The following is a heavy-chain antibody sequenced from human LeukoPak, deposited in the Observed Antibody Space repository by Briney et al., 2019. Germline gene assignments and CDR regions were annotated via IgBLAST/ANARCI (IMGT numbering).Heavy chain of an antibody. D-gene: IGHD3-22*01. CDR3: AKPPSGNYYGDFDY. J-gene: IGHJ4*02. CDR1: GFSFSGYS. V-gene: IGHV3-48*04. CDR2: ISTHSGTV. Sequence: GGSLRLSCAASGFSFSGYSMSWVRQAPRKGLEWVAYISTHSGTVDYADSVKGRFTISRDNSKNTLYLQMNSLRAEDTAVYYCAKPPSGNYYGDFDYWGQGTLVTVSS.